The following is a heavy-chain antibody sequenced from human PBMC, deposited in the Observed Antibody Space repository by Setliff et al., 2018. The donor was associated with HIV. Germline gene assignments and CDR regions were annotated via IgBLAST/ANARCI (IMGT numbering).Heavy chain of an antibody. CDR1: GYTFTSYA. CDR2: FNTETRNP. J-gene: IGHJ4*02. Sequence: ASVKVSCKASGYTFTSYAMNWVRQAPGQGLEWMGWFNTETRNPMYAQAFKGRLVSSLDTSVSTAYLQINSLKAEDTAMYYCARVGSYWSTFDYWGQGALVTVSS. D-gene: IGHD1-26*01. CDR3: ARVGSYWSTFDY. V-gene: IGHV7-4-1*02.